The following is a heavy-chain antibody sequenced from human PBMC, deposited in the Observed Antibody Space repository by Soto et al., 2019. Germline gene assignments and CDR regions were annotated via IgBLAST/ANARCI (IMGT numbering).Heavy chain of an antibody. V-gene: IGHV1-24*01. D-gene: IGHD3-10*01. CDR1: GYTLTELS. CDR2: FDPEDGET. Sequence: ASVKVSCKVSGYTLTELSMHWVRQAPARGLEWLGGFDPEDGETIYAQKFQGRVTMTEDTSTDTAYMELSSLRSEDTAVYYCATGLKGTDMVRGVMPHWFDPWGQGTPVNVSS. J-gene: IGHJ5*02. CDR3: ATGLKGTDMVRGVMPHWFDP.